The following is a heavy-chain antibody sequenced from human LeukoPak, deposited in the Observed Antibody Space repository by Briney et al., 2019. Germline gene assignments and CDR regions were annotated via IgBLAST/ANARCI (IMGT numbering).Heavy chain of an antibody. CDR1: GYTFLTYG. J-gene: IGHJ4*02. V-gene: IGHV1-18*01. CDR3: ARGGYCSSTSCYAAFDS. CDR2: ISAYNGDT. Sequence: ASVKVSCKASGYTFLTYGITWVRQAPGQGLEWMGWISAYNGDTNYAQKLQGRVTMTTDTSTSTAYMELRSLRSDDTVVYYCARGGYCSSTSCYAAFDSWGQGTLVTVSS. D-gene: IGHD2-2*01.